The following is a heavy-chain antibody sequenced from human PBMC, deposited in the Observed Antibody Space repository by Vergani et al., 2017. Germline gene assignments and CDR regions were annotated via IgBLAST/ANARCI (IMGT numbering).Heavy chain of an antibody. CDR1: GFTFSSYS. D-gene: IGHD3-10*01. CDR2: ISSSSSYI. CDR3: ARGAPYYYGSGSYYKGNNWFDP. Sequence: EVQLVESGGGLVKPGGSLRLSCAASGFTFSSYSMNWVRQAPGKGLEWVSSISSSSSYIYYADSVKGRYTISKDNSKNTLYLQMNSLRAEDTAVYYCARGAPYYYGSGSYYKGNNWFDPWGQGTLVTVSS. V-gene: IGHV3-21*01. J-gene: IGHJ5*02.